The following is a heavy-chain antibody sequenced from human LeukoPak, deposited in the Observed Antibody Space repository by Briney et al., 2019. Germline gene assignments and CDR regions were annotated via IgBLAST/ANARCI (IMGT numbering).Heavy chain of an antibody. Sequence: GASVKASCKASGGTFSSYAISWVRQAPGQGLEWMGGIIPIFGTANYAQKFQGRVTITTDESTSTAYMELSSLRAEDTAVYYCAKGRLLWFLEAPDYWGQGTLVTVSS. D-gene: IGHD3-10*01. J-gene: IGHJ4*02. CDR3: AKGRLLWFLEAPDY. V-gene: IGHV1-69*05. CDR2: IIPIFGTA. CDR1: GGTFSSYA.